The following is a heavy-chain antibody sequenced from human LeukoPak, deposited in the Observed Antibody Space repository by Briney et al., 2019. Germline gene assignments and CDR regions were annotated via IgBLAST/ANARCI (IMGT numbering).Heavy chain of an antibody. D-gene: IGHD2-8*02. CDR2: ISSQSVYI. Sequence: GGSLRLSCEASGFTFNIYSMNWVRQVPGKGLEWDSSISSQSVYIYYADSVKGRFAISRDNAKKSLYLQMNSLTAEDTAVYFCSRDLDCTVTTCFDGDDGFDIWGRGTMVTVSS. V-gene: IGHV3-21*01. CDR1: GFTFNIYS. J-gene: IGHJ3*02. CDR3: SRDLDCTVTTCFDGDDGFDI.